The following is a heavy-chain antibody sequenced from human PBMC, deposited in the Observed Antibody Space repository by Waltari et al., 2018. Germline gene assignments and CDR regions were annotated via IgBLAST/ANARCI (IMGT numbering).Heavy chain of an antibody. V-gene: IGHV4-39*01. Sequence: QLKLQGSGPGLVKPSETLSLTCAVSGGSISRSYYWGWIRQPPKKGLEWIGSIYYSGSTYYNPSLKSRVTISVDTSKNQFSLKLTSVTAADTAVYYCVKTDYGDFDYWGQGTLVTVSS. D-gene: IGHD4-17*01. J-gene: IGHJ4*02. CDR1: GGSISRSYY. CDR2: IYYSGST. CDR3: VKTDYGDFDY.